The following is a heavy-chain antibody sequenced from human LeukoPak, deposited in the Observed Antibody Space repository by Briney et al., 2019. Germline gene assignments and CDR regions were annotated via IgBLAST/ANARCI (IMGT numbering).Heavy chain of an antibody. V-gene: IGHV3-74*03. CDR3: ARSKRWYSTDAFVI. D-gene: IGHD2-15*01. CDR2: INGDGSNT. J-gene: IGHJ3*02. Sequence: PGGSLRLSCAATGLTFSSHWMHWVRQAPGKGLVWVSRINGDGSNTTYADSVKGRFTISRDNAKNTLYLQMNSLRAEDTAVYHCARSKRWYSTDAFVIWGQGTMVTVSS. CDR1: GLTFSSHW.